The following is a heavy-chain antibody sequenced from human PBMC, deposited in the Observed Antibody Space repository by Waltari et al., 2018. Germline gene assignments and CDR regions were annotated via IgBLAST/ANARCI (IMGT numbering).Heavy chain of an antibody. V-gene: IGHV4-4*07. CDR2: IYTSGST. Sequence: QVQLQESGPGLVKPSETLSLTCTVSGGSISSYYWSWIRQPAGKGLEWIGRIYTSGSTNYNASLKRRVTMSVDTSKNQFSLKLSSVTAADTAVYYCASHPVISGSYYRVALSAFDIWGQGTMVTVSS. CDR3: ASHPVISGSYYRVALSAFDI. CDR1: GGSISSYY. J-gene: IGHJ3*02. D-gene: IGHD1-26*01.